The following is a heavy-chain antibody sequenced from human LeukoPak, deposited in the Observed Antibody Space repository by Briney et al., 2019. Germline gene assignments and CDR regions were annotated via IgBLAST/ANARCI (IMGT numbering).Heavy chain of an antibody. Sequence: ASVKVSCKASGGTFTRYAISWVRQAPGHGFEWMGGIIPIFGTANYAQKFQGRVTITADESTSTAYMELSSLRSEDTAVYDCARTPGAYCGGDCYSYWGQGTLVTVSA. V-gene: IGHV1-69*13. CDR3: ARTPGAYCGGDCYSY. D-gene: IGHD2-21*02. CDR2: IIPIFGTA. CDR1: GGTFTRYA. J-gene: IGHJ4*02.